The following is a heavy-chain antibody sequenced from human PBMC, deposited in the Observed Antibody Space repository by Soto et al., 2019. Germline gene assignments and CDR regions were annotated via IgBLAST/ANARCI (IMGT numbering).Heavy chain of an antibody. V-gene: IGHV4-61*08. D-gene: IGHD7-27*01. CDR3: ARYTGGRDAFDI. CDR2: IYDSGST. Sequence: QVQLQESGPGLVKPSETLSLTCTVSGGSVSSGGYFWSWLRQPPGKGLEWIGCIYDSGSTIYNPSLKRRITISVATSKNQFSLILSSVTAADTAVYYCARYTGGRDAFDIWGQGTMVTVSS. CDR1: GGSVSSGGYF. J-gene: IGHJ3*02.